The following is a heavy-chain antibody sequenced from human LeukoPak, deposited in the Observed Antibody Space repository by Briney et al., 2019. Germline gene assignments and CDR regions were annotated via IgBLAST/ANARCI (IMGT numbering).Heavy chain of an antibody. CDR3: ARLPSNYYYDSSGYWGLDYYYGMDV. J-gene: IGHJ6*02. D-gene: IGHD3-22*01. CDR1: GGSISSYY. CDR2: IYYSGST. V-gene: IGHV4-59*08. Sequence: SETLSLTCTVSGGSISSYYWSWIRQPPGKGLEWIGYIYYSGSTNYNPSLKSRVTISVDTSKNQFSLKLSSVTAADTAVYYCARLPSNYYYDSSGYWGLDYYYGMDVWGQGTTVTVSS.